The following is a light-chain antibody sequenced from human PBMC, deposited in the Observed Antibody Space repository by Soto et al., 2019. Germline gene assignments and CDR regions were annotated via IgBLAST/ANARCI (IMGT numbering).Light chain of an antibody. Sequence: DIQMTQSPSTRSASVGDRVTITSRASQSISNWLAWYQQKPGKAPKLLIYKASSLESGVPSRFSGSGSGTEFTLTISSLQPDDFATYYCQHYNIYPWTFGQGTKVEIK. CDR2: KAS. CDR3: QHYNIYPWT. J-gene: IGKJ1*01. V-gene: IGKV1-5*03. CDR1: QSISNW.